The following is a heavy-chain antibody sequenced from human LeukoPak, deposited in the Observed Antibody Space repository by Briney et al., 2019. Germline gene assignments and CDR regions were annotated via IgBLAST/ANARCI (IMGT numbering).Heavy chain of an antibody. CDR3: AKDHIAVAAVFDY. D-gene: IGHD6-19*01. J-gene: IGHJ4*02. CDR2: ISGSGGTT. V-gene: IGHV3-23*01. Sequence: GGSLRLSCAASGFTFSSYDMSWVRQAPGKGPEWVSGISGSGGTTYYADSVKGRFTISRDNSKNTLYLQMNSLRAEDTAVYYCAKDHIAVAAVFDYWGQGTLVTVSS. CDR1: GFTFSSYD.